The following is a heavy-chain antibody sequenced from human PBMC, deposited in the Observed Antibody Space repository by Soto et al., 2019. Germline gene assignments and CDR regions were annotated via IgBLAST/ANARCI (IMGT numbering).Heavy chain of an antibody. J-gene: IGHJ4*02. CDR1: GFTFRTYA. CDR3: AKSPSGYFYFDF. CDR2: INNHGGAA. Sequence: GGSLRLSCSPSGFTFRTYAMNWVRQAPGKGLEWVSSINNHGGAAYYAESVKGRFTISRDNSKDILYLQMNSLRAEDTAIYYCAKSPSGYFYFDFWGQGALVTVSS. V-gene: IGHV3-23*01. D-gene: IGHD3-22*01.